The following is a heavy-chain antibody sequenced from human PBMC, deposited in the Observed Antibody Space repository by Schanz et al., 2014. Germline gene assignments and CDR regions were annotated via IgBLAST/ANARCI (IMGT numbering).Heavy chain of an antibody. D-gene: IGHD6-13*01. CDR3: ARDGVDAAAGGNY. Sequence: QILLVQPGPEVKKPGASVKVSCKASGYTFTGYYMHWVRQAPGQGLEWMGWINPSGGSTTYAQKFQGRVTMTRDTSTSTVYMELSSLRSEDTAVYYCARDGVDAAAGGNYWGQGTLVTVSS. J-gene: IGHJ4*02. V-gene: IGHV1-46*03. CDR1: GYTFTGYY. CDR2: INPSGGST.